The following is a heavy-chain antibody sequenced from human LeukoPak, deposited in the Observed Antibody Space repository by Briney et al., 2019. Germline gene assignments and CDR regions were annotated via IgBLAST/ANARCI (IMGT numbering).Heavy chain of an antibody. V-gene: IGHV3-21*01. J-gene: IGHJ3*02. CDR3: ARDQPGYYCDSSGYRVGDAFDI. CDR1: GFTFSSYS. D-gene: IGHD3-22*01. CDR2: ISSSSSYI. Sequence: GGSPRLSCAASGFTFSSYSMNWVRQAPGKGLEWVSSISSSSSYIYYADSVKGRFTISRDNAKNSLYLQMNSLRAEDTAVYYCARDQPGYYCDSSGYRVGDAFDIWGQGTMVTVSS.